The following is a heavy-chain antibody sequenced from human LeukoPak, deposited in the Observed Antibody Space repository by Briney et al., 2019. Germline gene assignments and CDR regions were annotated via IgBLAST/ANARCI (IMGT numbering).Heavy chain of an antibody. CDR3: AKDGYYYDSSGSLVWFDP. CDR2: INWNGGST. CDR1: GFTFDDYG. D-gene: IGHD3-22*01. Sequence: GSLRLSCAASGFTFDDYGMSWVRQAPGKGLEWVSGINWNGGSTGYADSVKGRFTISRDNAKNSLYLQMNSLRAEDTAVYYCAKDGYYYDSSGSLVWFDPWGQGTLVTVSS. J-gene: IGHJ5*02. V-gene: IGHV3-20*04.